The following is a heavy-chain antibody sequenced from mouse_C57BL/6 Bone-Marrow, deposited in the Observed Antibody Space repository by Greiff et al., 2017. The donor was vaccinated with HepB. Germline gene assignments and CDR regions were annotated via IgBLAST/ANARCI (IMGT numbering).Heavy chain of an antibody. CDR1: GYTFTDYY. D-gene: IGHD1-1*01. Sequence: EVQLQQSGPELVKPGASVKISCKASGYTFTDYYMNWVKQSHGKSLEWIGDINPNNGGTSYNQKFKGKATLTVDKSSRTAYMELRSLTSEDSAVYYCARSDYGSSYDYAMDYWGQGTSVTVSS. CDR2: INPNNGGT. V-gene: IGHV1-26*01. CDR3: ARSDYGSSYDYAMDY. J-gene: IGHJ4*01.